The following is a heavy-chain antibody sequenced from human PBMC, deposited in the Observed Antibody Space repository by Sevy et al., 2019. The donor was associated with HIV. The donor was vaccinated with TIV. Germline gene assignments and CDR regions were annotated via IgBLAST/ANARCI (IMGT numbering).Heavy chain of an antibody. CDR3: XSGKLFXXTRXXGXXEXXXX. CDR2: XSSSGTNI. CDR1: XXXXSRXX. V-gene: IGHV3-48*02. D-gene: IGHD6-25*01. J-gene: IGHJ1*01. Sequence: GGSLRLSXAXXXXXXSRXXVXXVXQAPXKGLEWVSYXSSSGTNIYYGDSVKGRFTISRDNAKNSLYLQMNSLRDEDXXTYYCXSGKLFXXTRXXGXXEXXXXXGQGTLVTVSS.